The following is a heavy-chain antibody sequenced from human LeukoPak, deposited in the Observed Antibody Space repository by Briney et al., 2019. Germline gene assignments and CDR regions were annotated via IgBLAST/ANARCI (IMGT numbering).Heavy chain of an antibody. J-gene: IGHJ4*02. D-gene: IGHD7-27*01. V-gene: IGHV3-23*01. Sequence: GGSLRLSCAASGFIFSGYTMSWVRQAPGKGLEWVSTITTSDGNTYYADSVKGRFTVSRDNSKNTLFLQMNSLRAEDTAVYYCARDGGLWVSAHWGDSWGRGTLVTVSS. CDR3: ARDGGLWVSAHWGDS. CDR1: GFIFSGYT. CDR2: ITTSDGNT.